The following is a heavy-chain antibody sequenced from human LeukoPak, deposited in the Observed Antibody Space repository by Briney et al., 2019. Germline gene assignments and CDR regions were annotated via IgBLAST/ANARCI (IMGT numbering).Heavy chain of an antibody. CDR3: ARKRDYVSAFDI. Sequence: ASVKVSCKASGYTFTSYGISWVRQAPGQGLEWMGWISAYNGNTNYAQKLQGRVTMTTDTSTSTAYMELRSLRSEDTAVYYCARKRDYVSAFDIWGQGTMVTVSS. D-gene: IGHD4-17*01. V-gene: IGHV1-18*01. J-gene: IGHJ3*02. CDR2: ISAYNGNT. CDR1: GYTFTSYG.